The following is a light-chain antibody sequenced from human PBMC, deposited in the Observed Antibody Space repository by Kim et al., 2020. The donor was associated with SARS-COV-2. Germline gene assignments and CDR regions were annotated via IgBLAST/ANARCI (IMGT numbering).Light chain of an antibody. J-gene: IGKJ5*01. Sequence: SVSPGESATRSCRARQSVSSILAWYQQKPGQAPRLLIYGASTRATGIPARFSGSGSGTDFPLTISSLPSEDFAVYYCQQYNNWITFGQGTRLQIK. CDR1: QSVSSI. V-gene: IGKV3-15*01. CDR3: QQYNNWIT. CDR2: GAS.